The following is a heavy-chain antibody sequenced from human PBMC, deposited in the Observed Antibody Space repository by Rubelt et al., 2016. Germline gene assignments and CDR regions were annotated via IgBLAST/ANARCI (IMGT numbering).Heavy chain of an antibody. CDR1: DSSMNIHS. J-gene: IGHJ5*02. D-gene: IGHD6-6*01. CDR2: VSDSGRT. CDR3: ARDDSTSSAGWFDP. V-gene: IGHV4-59*11. Sequence: QVLLQESGPGLVKPSETLSLTCSISDSSMNIHSWSWFRRPPGKGLEWIGFVSDSGRTNYNHSLESRVSLFMDRSKAEFYMNPKSGTASDTAVYYCARDDSTSSAGWFDPWGPGTLVTVSS.